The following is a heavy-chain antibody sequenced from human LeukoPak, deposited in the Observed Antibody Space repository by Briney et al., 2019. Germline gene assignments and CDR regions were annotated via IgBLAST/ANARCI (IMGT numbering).Heavy chain of an antibody. CDR3: AKGYCSSTTCFFDY. D-gene: IGHD2-2*01. CDR2: ISYDGSNK. J-gene: IGHJ4*02. V-gene: IGHV3-30*18. CDR1: GFTFSSYG. Sequence: PGGSLRLSCAASGFTFSSYGMHWVRQAPGKGLEWVAVISYDGSNKYYADSVKGRFTISRDNSKNTLYLQMNSLRAEDTAVYYCAKGYCSSTTCFFDYWGQGTLATVSS.